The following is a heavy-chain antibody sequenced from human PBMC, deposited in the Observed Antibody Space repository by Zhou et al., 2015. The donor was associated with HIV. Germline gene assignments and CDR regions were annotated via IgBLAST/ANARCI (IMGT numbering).Heavy chain of an antibody. CDR3: ARQERDYDFWSGYYTGNWFDP. V-gene: IGHV1-8*01. CDR1: GYTFTTFD. Sequence: QAQLVQSGAEVKKPGASVKVSCKASGYTFTTFDVHWVRQATGHGPEWMGWMNPNSGNTGYAQKFQGRVTMTRNTSISTAYMELSSLRSEDTAVYYCARQERDYDFWSGYYTGNWFDPWGQGTLVTVSS. J-gene: IGHJ5*02. CDR2: MNPNSGNT. D-gene: IGHD3-3*01.